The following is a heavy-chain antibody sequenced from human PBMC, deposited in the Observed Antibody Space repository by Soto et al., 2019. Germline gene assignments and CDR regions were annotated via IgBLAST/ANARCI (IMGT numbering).Heavy chain of an antibody. Sequence: QVQLVQSGAEVKKPGASVKVSCKASGYTFTSYAMHWVRQAPGQRLEWMGWINAGNGNTKYSPKFQGRVTITRDTSASTAYMELSSVRSEDTAVYYCVSYGLINMVRGAVAFDIWGPGTVFTVSS. CDR2: INAGNGNT. CDR1: GYTFTSYA. J-gene: IGHJ3*02. D-gene: IGHD3-10*01. V-gene: IGHV1-3*01. CDR3: VSYGLINMVRGAVAFDI.